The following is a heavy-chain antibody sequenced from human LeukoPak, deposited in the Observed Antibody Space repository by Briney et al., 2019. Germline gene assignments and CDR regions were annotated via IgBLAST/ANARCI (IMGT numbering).Heavy chain of an antibody. Sequence: GSLRLSCAASGFTFSSYSMNWVRQAPGKGLEWVSYISSSSSTIYYADSVKGRFTISRDNAKNSLYLQMNSLRAEDTALYYCARDFEGYCSSTSCYYYFDYWGQGTLVTVSS. CDR3: ARDFEGYCSSTSCYYYFDY. CDR2: ISSSSSTI. V-gene: IGHV3-48*04. D-gene: IGHD2-2*01. CDR1: GFTFSSYS. J-gene: IGHJ4*02.